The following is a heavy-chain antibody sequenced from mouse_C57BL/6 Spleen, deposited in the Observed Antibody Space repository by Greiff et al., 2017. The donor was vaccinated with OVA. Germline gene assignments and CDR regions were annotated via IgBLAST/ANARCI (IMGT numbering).Heavy chain of an antibody. J-gene: IGHJ1*03. CDR3: ASGSSHWYFDV. CDR2: IDPSDSYT. CDR1: GYTFTSYW. V-gene: IGHV1-59*01. Sequence: VQLQQPGAELVRPGTSVKLSCKASGYTFTSYWMHWVKQRPGQGLEWIGVIDPSDSYTNYNQKFKGKATLTVDTSSSTAYMQLSSLTSEDSAVYYCASGSSHWYFDVWGTGTTVTVSS. D-gene: IGHD1-1*01.